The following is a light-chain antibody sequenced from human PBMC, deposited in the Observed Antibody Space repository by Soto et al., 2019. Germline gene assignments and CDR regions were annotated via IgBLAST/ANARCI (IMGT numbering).Light chain of an antibody. J-gene: IGLJ1*01. V-gene: IGLV1-51*01. CDR2: DDN. CDR1: SSNIVGNS. CDR3: GSWDSSMSGYV. Sequence: QSVLTQPPSVSAAPGQKVTISCSASSSNIVGNSVSWYQQLPGTAPKLLIYDDNKRPSGIRDRFSGSKSGTSATLGITGFQTGDEADYYCGSWDSSMSGYVFGTGTTVTVL.